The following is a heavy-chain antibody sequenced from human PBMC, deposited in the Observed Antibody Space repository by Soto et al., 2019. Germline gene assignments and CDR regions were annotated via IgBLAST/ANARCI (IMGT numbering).Heavy chain of an antibody. CDR1: GGSFSGYY. Sequence: PSETLSLTXAVYGGSFSGYYWSWIRQPPGKGLEWIGEINHSGSTNYNPSLKSRVTISVDTSKNQFSLKLSSVTAADTAVYYCARRRSSRENDYWGQGTLVTVSS. J-gene: IGHJ4*02. CDR3: ARRRSSRENDY. D-gene: IGHD6-13*01. CDR2: INHSGST. V-gene: IGHV4-34*01.